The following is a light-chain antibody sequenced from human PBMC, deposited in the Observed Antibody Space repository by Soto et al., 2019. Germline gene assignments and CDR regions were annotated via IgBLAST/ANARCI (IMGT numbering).Light chain of an antibody. CDR1: SSDVGGSNY. Sequence: QSALTQPASVSGSLGQSITISCTGTSSDVGGSNYVSWYQHHPHRAPKLLIYEVSYRPSGVSNRFSGSKSDNTASLTISGLQAEDEADYYCSSYTSSNTLEVFGIGTKVTVL. J-gene: IGLJ1*01. V-gene: IGLV2-14*01. CDR3: SSYTSSNTLEV. CDR2: EVS.